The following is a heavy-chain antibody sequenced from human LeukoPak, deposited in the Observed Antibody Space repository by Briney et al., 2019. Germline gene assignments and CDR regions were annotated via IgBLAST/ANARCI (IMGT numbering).Heavy chain of an antibody. D-gene: IGHD5-18*01. CDR2: ISYDGSNK. CDR1: GFTFNNYG. CDR3: AKDGGYNYGHFDY. V-gene: IGHV3-30*18. Sequence: GGSLRLSCAASGFTFNNYGMHWVRQAPGKGLEWLAVISYDGSNKYYADSVKGRFTISRDNSKNTLYLQMNSLRAEDTAVYYCAKDGGYNYGHFDYWGQGTLVTVSS. J-gene: IGHJ4*02.